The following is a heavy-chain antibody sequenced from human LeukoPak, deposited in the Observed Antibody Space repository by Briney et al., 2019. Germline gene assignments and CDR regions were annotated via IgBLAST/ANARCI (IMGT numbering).Heavy chain of an antibody. CDR3: ASGTRYCTSTSCQGGYYFDN. D-gene: IGHD2-2*01. V-gene: IGHV5-10-1*01. Sequence: GESLRISCKGSGYIFSNYWISWVRQVPGQGLEWMGRIDPSDSYTNYGPSFQGHVTISADKSISTAYLQWSSLKAPDTAMYYCASGTRYCTSTSCQGGYYFDNWGQGTLVTVSS. J-gene: IGHJ4*02. CDR2: IDPSDSYT. CDR1: GYIFSNYW.